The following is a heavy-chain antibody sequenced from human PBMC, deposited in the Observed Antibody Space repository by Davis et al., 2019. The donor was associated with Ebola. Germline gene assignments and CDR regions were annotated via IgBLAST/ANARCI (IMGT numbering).Heavy chain of an antibody. CDR2: INPSGGST. Sequence: AASVKVSCKASGYTFTSYYMHWVRQAPGQGLEWMGIINPSGGSTSYAQKFQGRVTMTRDTSTSTVYMELSSLRSEDTAVYYCASRGYCSGGSCYRYYYYYGMDVWGQGTTVTVSS. D-gene: IGHD2-15*01. CDR3: ASRGYCSGGSCYRYYYYYGMDV. V-gene: IGHV1-46*01. CDR1: GYTFTSYY. J-gene: IGHJ6*02.